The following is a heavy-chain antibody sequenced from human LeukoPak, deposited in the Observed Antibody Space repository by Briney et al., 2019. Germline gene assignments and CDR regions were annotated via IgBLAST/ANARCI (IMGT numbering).Heavy chain of an antibody. Sequence: PSQTLSLTCTVSGGSISSTGYYWTWIRQPAGKGLEWIGHIDNSGITNCNPSLKSRVTISVDTSKNQFSLNLTSVTAADTAVYYCARDCEFCDLLFYMNVWGKGTTVTVSS. D-gene: IGHD3-16*01. CDR3: ARDCEFCDLLFYMNV. CDR1: GGSISSTGYY. J-gene: IGHJ6*03. CDR2: IDNSGIT. V-gene: IGHV4-61*09.